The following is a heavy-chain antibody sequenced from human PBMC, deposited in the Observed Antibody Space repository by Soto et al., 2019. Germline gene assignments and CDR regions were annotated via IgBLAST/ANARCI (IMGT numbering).Heavy chain of an antibody. Sequence: SETLSLTCAVSGGSISSGGYSWSWIRQPPGKGLEWIGYIYHSGSTYYNPSLKSRVTISVDRSKNQFSLKLSSVTAADTAVYYCARAQLLWFGELSAPDGMDVWGHGTTVTVSS. CDR2: IYHSGST. J-gene: IGHJ6*02. D-gene: IGHD3-10*01. V-gene: IGHV4-30-2*01. CDR3: ARAQLLWFGELSAPDGMDV. CDR1: GGSISSGGYS.